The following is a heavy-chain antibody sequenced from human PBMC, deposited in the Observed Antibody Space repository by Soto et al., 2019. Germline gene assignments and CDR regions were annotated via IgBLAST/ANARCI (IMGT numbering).Heavy chain of an antibody. J-gene: IGHJ5*02. Sequence: ASVKVSCKASGYTFTSYGISWVRQAPGQGLEWMGWISAYNGNTNYAQKLQGRVTMTTDTSTSTAYMELRSLRSDDTAVYYCASSLLEIGDVSGDWFAPWGQGTLVTVSS. CDR3: ASSLLEIGDVSGDWFAP. CDR2: ISAYNGNT. D-gene: IGHD3-10*01. CDR1: GYTFTSYG. V-gene: IGHV1-18*01.